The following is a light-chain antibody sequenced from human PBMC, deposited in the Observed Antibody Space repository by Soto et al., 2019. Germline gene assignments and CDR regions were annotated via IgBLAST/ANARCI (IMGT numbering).Light chain of an antibody. J-gene: IGKJ5*01. CDR3: QEYKNWPRGT. V-gene: IGKV3D-15*01. CDR2: DAS. CDR1: QIVSSSY. Sequence: EIVLTQSPGTLSLSPGERATLSCRASQIVSSSYLAWYQQKPGQAPRLLIYDASNRATGIPARFSGSGSETVFTLTISSLQSEDFAVYFCQEYKNWPRGTFGQGTRLEIK.